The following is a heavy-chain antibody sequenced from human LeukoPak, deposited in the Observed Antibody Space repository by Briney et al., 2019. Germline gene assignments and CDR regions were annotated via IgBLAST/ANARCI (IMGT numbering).Heavy chain of an antibody. J-gene: IGHJ1*01. CDR1: GFTFSSYG. Sequence: GGSLRLSCSASGFTFSSYGLHWVRQAPGKGLQYVSGISSNGGSTDYADPVKGRSTISRDNSKNTLYLQMSSLRAEETAVYYCVKDQGYYDFWSGYEYFHHWGQGTLVTVSS. V-gene: IGHV3-64D*08. CDR2: ISSNGGST. CDR3: VKDQGYYDFWSGYEYFHH. D-gene: IGHD3-3*01.